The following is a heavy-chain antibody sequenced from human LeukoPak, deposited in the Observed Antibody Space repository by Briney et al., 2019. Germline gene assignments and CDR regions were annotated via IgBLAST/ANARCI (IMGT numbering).Heavy chain of an antibody. CDR1: GYSFTSYW. CDR3: ARHGDVDIVATMGESAGGAFDI. J-gene: IGHJ3*02. D-gene: IGHD5-12*01. CDR2: IYPGDSDT. Sequence: PGESLKISCKGSGYSFTSYWIGWVRQMPGKGLEWMGIIYPGDSDTRYSPSFQGQVTISADKSISTAYLQWSSLKASDTAMYYCARHGDVDIVATMGESAGGAFDIWGQGTMVTVSS. V-gene: IGHV5-51*01.